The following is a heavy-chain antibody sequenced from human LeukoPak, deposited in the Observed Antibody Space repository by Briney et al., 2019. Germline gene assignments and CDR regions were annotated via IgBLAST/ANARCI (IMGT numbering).Heavy chain of an antibody. CDR1: GFTFSSYA. D-gene: IGHD1-7*01. CDR2: ISGSGGST. V-gene: IGHV3-23*01. CDR3: AKKRNWNSDYFDY. J-gene: IGHJ4*02. Sequence: PGGSLRLSCAASGFTFSSYAMSWVRQAPGRGLEWVSAISGSGGSTYYADSVKGRFTISRDNSKNTLYLQMNSLRAEDTAVYYCAKKRNWNSDYFDYWSQGTLVTVSS.